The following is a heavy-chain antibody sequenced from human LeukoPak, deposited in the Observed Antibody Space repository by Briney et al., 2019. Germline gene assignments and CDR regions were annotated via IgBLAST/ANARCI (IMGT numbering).Heavy chain of an antibody. CDR1: GFTFSSYA. J-gene: IGHJ6*04. D-gene: IGHD5-24*01. V-gene: IGHV3-30*04. Sequence: GGSLRLSCAASGFTFSSYAMHWVRQAPGKGLEWVAVISYDGSNKYYADSVKGRFTISRDNSKNTLYLQMNSLRAEDTAVYYCRDRQDVWGKGTTVTVSS. CDR2: ISYDGSNK. CDR3: RDRQDV.